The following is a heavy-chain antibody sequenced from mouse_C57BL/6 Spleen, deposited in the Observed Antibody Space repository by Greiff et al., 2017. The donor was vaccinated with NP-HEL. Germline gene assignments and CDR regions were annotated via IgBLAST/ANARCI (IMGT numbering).Heavy chain of an antibody. Sequence: EVQLQQSGPELVKPGASVKIPCKASGYTFTDYNMDWVKQSHGKSLEWIGDINPNNGGTIYNQKFKGKATLTVDKSSSTAYMELRSLTSEDTAVYYCARRDPYYYGSSYSYAMDYWGQGTSVTVSS. CDR3: ARRDPYYYGSSYSYAMDY. V-gene: IGHV1-18*01. CDR1: GYTFTDYN. CDR2: INPNNGGT. D-gene: IGHD1-1*01. J-gene: IGHJ4*01.